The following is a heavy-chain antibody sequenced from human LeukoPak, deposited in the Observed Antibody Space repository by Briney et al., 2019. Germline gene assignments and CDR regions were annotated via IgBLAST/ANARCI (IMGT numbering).Heavy chain of an antibody. D-gene: IGHD6-25*01. CDR2: IRSKANSYAT. J-gene: IGHJ4*02. V-gene: IGHV3-73*01. Sequence: PGGSLRLSCAASGFTFSGSAMHWVRQASGKGLEWVGRIRSKANSYATAYAASVKGRFTISRDDSKNTAYLQMNSLKTEDTAVYYCTRRARPGGDYWGQGTLVTVSS. CDR3: TRRARPGGDY. CDR1: GFTFSGSA.